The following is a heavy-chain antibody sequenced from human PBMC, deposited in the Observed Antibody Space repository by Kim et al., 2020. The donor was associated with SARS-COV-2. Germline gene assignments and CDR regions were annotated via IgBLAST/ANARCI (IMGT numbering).Heavy chain of an antibody. CDR1: GFTFSSYS. CDR2: ISSSSSTI. CDR3: ARPAPPDSSGYYYDDAFDI. V-gene: IGHV3-48*04. Sequence: GGSLRLSCAASGFTFSSYSMNWVRQAPGKGLEWVSYISSSSSTIYYADSVKGRFTISRDNAKNSLYLQMNSLRAEDTAVYYCARPAPPDSSGYYYDDAFDIWGQGTMVTVSS. D-gene: IGHD3-22*01. J-gene: IGHJ3*02.